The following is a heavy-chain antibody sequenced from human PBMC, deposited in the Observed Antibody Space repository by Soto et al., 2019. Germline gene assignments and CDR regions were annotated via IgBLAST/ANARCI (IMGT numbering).Heavy chain of an antibody. CDR1: GFTFGDYA. V-gene: IGHV3-49*04. CDR3: TRGARVFYFDY. CDR2: IRSKAYGGTT. Sequence: GGSLRLSCTASGFTFGDYAMSWVRQAPGKGLEWVGFIRSKAYGGTTEYAASVKGRFTISRDDSKSIAYLQMNSLKTEDTAVYYCTRGARVFYFDYWGQGTLVTVSS. J-gene: IGHJ4*02.